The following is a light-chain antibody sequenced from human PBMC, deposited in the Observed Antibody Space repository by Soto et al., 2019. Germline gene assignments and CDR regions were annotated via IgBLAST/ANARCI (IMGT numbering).Light chain of an antibody. CDR2: SNN. CDR3: AAWDDSLSGYV. CDR1: SSNIGGNA. J-gene: IGLJ1*01. Sequence: QPALTQPPSASGTPGQRVTISCSGSSSNIGGNAVNWYQQLPGTTPKLLIYSNNQRPSGVPDRFSGSKSGTSASLAISGLQSEDEADYYCAAWDDSLSGYVFGTGTKLTVL. V-gene: IGLV1-44*01.